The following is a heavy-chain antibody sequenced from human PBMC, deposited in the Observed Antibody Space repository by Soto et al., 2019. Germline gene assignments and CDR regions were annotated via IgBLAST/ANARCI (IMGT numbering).Heavy chain of an antibody. J-gene: IGHJ4*01. CDR3: ARRGGAGLDY. CDR2: IYHSGTT. V-gene: IGHV4-38-2*01. D-gene: IGHD3-16*01. Sequence: SETLSLTCVVSGYSISSGYDGGWVRQPPGKGLEWIGCIYHSGTTYYNPSLNSRVTISVDTSKNHFSLKLSSVTAADTAVYYCARRGGAGLDYWGQGALVTVSS. CDR1: GYSISSGYD.